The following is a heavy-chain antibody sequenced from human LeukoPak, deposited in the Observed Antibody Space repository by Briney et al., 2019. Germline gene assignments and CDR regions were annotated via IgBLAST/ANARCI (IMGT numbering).Heavy chain of an antibody. CDR2: ISFDASNK. J-gene: IGHJ4*02. CDR1: GFTFSSYG. CDR3: AKDVDPFGSGSYVEGFDY. V-gene: IGHV3-30*18. Sequence: GGSLRLSCAASGFTFSSYGMHWVRQAPGKGREWVAVISFDASNKYYADSVKGRFTISRDNSKNTLYLQMNSLRAEDTAVYYCAKDVDPFGSGSYVEGFDYWGQGTLVTVSS. D-gene: IGHD3-10*01.